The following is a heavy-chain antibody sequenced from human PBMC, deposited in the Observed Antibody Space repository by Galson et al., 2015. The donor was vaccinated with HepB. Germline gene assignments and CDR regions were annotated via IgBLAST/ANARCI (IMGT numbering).Heavy chain of an antibody. V-gene: IGHV3-7*03. J-gene: IGHJ4*02. CDR1: GFTFSSYW. D-gene: IGHD1-26*01. CDR2: INQDGSVT. CDR3: AAQRRYSGSYSNFDY. Sequence: SLRLSCAASGFTFSSYWMSWVRQAPGKGLEWVGNINQDGSVTHYIDPVKGRFTISRDNAKNSLFLQMNNLRAEDTALYYCAAQRRYSGSYSNFDYWGQGTLVTVSS.